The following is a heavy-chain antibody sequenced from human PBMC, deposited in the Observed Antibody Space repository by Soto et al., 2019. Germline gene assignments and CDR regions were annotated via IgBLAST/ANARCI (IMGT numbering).Heavy chain of an antibody. V-gene: IGHV3-48*03. CDR2: ISSSGSTI. CDR1: GFTFSSYE. D-gene: IGHD4-17*01. Sequence: GGSLRLSCAASGFTFSSYEMNWVRQAPGKGLEWVSYISSSGSTIYYADSVKGRFTISRDNAKNSLYLQMNSLRAEDTAVYYCARDQGTVTTYNGMDVWDQGTTVTVSS. CDR3: ARDQGTVTTYNGMDV. J-gene: IGHJ6*02.